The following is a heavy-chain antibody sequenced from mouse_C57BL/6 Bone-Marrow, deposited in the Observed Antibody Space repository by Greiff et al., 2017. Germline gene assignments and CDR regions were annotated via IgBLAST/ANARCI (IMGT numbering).Heavy chain of an antibody. V-gene: IGHV1-76*01. CDR3: AITTVVAKGDY. Sequence: QVQLQQSGAELVRPGASVKLSCKASGYTFTDYYINWVKQRPGQGLEWIARIYPGSGNTYYNEKFKGKATLTAEKSSSTAYMQLSSLTSEDSAVYFCAITTVVAKGDYWGQGTTLTVSS. CDR2: IYPGSGNT. D-gene: IGHD1-1*01. CDR1: GYTFTDYY. J-gene: IGHJ2*01.